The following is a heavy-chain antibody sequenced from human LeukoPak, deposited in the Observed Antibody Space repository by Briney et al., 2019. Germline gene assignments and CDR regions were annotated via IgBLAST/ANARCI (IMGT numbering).Heavy chain of an antibody. J-gene: IGHJ4*02. Sequence: ASVKVYCKASGGTFSSYAISWVRQAPGQGLEWMGGIIPIFGTANYAQKFQGRVTITADESTSTAYMELSSLRSEDTAVYYCARANPYSSSPDYWGQGTLVTVSS. CDR1: GGTFSSYA. D-gene: IGHD6-13*01. CDR3: ARANPYSSSPDY. CDR2: IIPIFGTA. V-gene: IGHV1-69*13.